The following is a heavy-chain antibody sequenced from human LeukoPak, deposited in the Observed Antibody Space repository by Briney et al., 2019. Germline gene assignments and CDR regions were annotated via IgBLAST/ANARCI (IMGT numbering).Heavy chain of an antibody. CDR3: ARDEDGRDGYNSYYGMDV. Sequence: GSLRLSCAASGFTFSSYAMSWVRQAPGKGLEWVSAISGSGGSTYYADSVKGRFTISRDNSKNTLYLQMNSLRAEDTAVYYCARDEDGRDGYNSYYGMDVWGQGTTVTVSS. CDR1: GFTFSSYA. V-gene: IGHV3-23*01. D-gene: IGHD5-24*01. CDR2: ISGSGGST. J-gene: IGHJ6*02.